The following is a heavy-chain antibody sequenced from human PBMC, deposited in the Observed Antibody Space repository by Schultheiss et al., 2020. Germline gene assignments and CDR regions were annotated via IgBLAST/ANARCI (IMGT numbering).Heavy chain of an antibody. CDR1: GYTFTSYG. CDR2: ISAYNGNT. V-gene: IGHV1-18*01. D-gene: IGHD6-13*01. J-gene: IGHJ6*02. Sequence: AAVKGSCKASGYTFTSYGISWVRQAPGQGLEWMGWISAYNGNTNYAQKLQGRVTMTTDTSTSTAYMELSSLRSEDTAVYYCARDWGIAAAGMFGYYYGMDVWGQGTTVTVSS. CDR3: ARDWGIAAAGMFGYYYGMDV.